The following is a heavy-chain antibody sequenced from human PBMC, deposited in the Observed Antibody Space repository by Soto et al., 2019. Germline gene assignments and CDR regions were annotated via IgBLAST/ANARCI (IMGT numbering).Heavy chain of an antibody. D-gene: IGHD3-22*01. CDR3: ARVDYYDSSDGMDV. CDR2: ITSSSNYI. Sequence: SGGGLVKPGGSLRLSCAASGFTFSTYSMNWVRQAPGKGLEWVSSITSSSNYIYYADSVKGRFTISRDNVKNSLYLQMNSLRAEDTAIYYCARVDYYDSSDGMDVWGQGTTVTVSS. J-gene: IGHJ6*02. CDR1: GFTFSTYS. V-gene: IGHV3-21*01.